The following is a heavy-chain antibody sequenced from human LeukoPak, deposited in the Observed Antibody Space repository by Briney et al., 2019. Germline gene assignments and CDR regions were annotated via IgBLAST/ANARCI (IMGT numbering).Heavy chain of an antibody. V-gene: IGHV3-53*01. Sequence: GGSLRLSCAASGFTVSSNYMSWVRQAPGKGLEWVSVIYSGGSTYYADSVKGRFTISRDNSKNTLYLQMNSLRAEDTAVYYCARVGSSGWYRFDYWGQGTLVTVSS. CDR2: IYSGGST. J-gene: IGHJ4*02. CDR1: GFTVSSNY. CDR3: ARVGSSGWYRFDY. D-gene: IGHD6-19*01.